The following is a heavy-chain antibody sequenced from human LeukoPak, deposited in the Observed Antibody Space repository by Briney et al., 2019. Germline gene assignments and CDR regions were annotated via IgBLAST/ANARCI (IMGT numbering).Heavy chain of an antibody. J-gene: IGHJ3*01. CDR3: AKAFRIVGIGNPDDAFDV. V-gene: IGHV3-30*19. CDR1: GFTFSTYG. D-gene: IGHD1-26*01. CDR2: ISYDGSNK. Sequence: GGSLRLSCAASGFTFSTYGMHWVRQAPGKRLEWAAVISYDGSNKYYADSVKGRFTISRDNSKNTLYLQMNSLRAEDTGIYYCAKAFRIVGIGNPDDAFDVWGQGTVVTVS.